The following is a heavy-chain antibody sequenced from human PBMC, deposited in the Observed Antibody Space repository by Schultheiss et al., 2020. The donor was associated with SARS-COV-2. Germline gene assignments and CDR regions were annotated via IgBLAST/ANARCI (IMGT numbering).Heavy chain of an antibody. D-gene: IGHD6-19*01. V-gene: IGHV4-31*03. CDR2: VYWTGTT. J-gene: IGHJ6*02. CDR1: GVSMTTPGFY. CDR3: ARGPGGLSGGNPDYYFYGLDV. Sequence: SETLSLTCSVSGVSMTTPGFYWSWIRRHPGKGLEWLGYVYWTGTTYYNPSLKGRIVISADTSKNHFSLKMTSVTAADTAMYHCARGPGGLSGGNPDYYFYGLDVWGQGTTVTVSS.